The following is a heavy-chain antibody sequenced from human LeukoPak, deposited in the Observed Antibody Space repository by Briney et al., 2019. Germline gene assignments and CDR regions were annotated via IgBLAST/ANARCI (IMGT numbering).Heavy chain of an antibody. D-gene: IGHD3-9*01. J-gene: IGHJ4*02. CDR1: GGTFSGYA. V-gene: IGHV1-69*13. Sequence: SVKVSCKASGGTFSGYAISWVRQAPGQGLEWMGGIIPIFGTANYAQKFQGRVTITADESTSTAYMELSSLRSEDTAVYYCARAKLIDDILTGEFDYWGQGTLVTVSS. CDR3: ARAKLIDDILTGEFDY. CDR2: IIPIFGTA.